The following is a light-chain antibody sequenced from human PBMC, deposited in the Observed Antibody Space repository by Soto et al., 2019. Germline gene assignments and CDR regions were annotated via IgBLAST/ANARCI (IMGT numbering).Light chain of an antibody. Sequence: DIQMTQSPSSLSASVGDRVTITCRASQSVSRYLNWYQHKPGKAPELLIYATSNLQSEVPSRFSGSGSGPNFTLTVSSLQPEDFATYYCQQSYSTPLTFGGGTKVDIK. CDR2: ATS. J-gene: IGKJ4*01. CDR3: QQSYSTPLT. CDR1: QSVSRY. V-gene: IGKV1-39*01.